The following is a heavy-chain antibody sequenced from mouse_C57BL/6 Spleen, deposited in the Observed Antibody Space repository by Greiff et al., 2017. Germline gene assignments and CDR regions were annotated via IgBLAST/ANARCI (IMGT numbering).Heavy chain of an antibody. CDR2: IYPSDSET. CDR1: GYTFTSYW. D-gene: IGHD2-4*01. V-gene: IGHV1-61*01. J-gene: IGHJ4*01. CDR3: AGLYDYAPLGY. Sequence: QVQLQQPGAELVRPGSSVKLSCKASGYTFTSYWMDWVKQRPGQGLEWIGNIYPSDSETHYNQKFKDKATLTVDKSSSTAYMQLSSLTSEDSAVYYCAGLYDYAPLGYWGQGTSVTVSS.